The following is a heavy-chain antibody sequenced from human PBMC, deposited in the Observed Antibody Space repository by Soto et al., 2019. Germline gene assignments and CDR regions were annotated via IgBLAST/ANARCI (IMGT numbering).Heavy chain of an antibody. D-gene: IGHD1-1*01. V-gene: IGHV5-51*01. CDR3: AKPTTSRFYGMDV. J-gene: IGHJ6*02. Sequence: PGESLKISCKGSGYSFSSFWIGWVRQMPGKGLELIGIIYPGDSDIRYSPPFEGQVTMSADRSSSTAYLQWSSLKASDTAMYYCAKPTTSRFYGMDVWGQGTTVTVSS. CDR1: GYSFSSFW. CDR2: IYPGDSDI.